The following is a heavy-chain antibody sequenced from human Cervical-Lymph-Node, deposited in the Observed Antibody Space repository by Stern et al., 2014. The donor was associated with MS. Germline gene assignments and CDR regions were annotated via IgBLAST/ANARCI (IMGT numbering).Heavy chain of an antibody. CDR2: AHSPGST. V-gene: IGHV4-4*08. D-gene: IGHD4-17*01. CDR3: ASCDGYSFAS. CDR1: GASITTNH. Sequence: QVQLVQSGPGLVKPSETLSLTCVVSGASITTNHWSWIRQSPGKGLEWFVNAHSPGSTPSNPALRSGVTAAIATSTKQFSLSLSSVTAADTAVYFCASCDGYSFASWGQGTLVTVSS. J-gene: IGHJ4*02.